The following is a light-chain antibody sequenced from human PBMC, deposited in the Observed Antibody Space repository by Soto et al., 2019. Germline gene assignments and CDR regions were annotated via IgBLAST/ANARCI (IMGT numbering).Light chain of an antibody. CDR2: ESG. CDR1: SSDVGSYNL. V-gene: IGLV2-23*01. Sequence: QSALTQPASMSGSPGQSITISCTGSSSDVGSYNLVSWYQQHPGKAPKLMVYESGKRPSGVSDRFFGSKSGNTASLTISGLQAEDEADYYCCSFARGTTLVFGGGTKLTVL. CDR3: CSFARGTTLV. J-gene: IGLJ3*02.